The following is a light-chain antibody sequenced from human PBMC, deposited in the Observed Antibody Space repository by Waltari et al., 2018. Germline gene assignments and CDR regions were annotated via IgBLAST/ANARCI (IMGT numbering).Light chain of an antibody. V-gene: IGLV7-46*01. CDR3: LLSYSSVRV. CDR1: TGPVPSDHY. CDR2: DTV. J-gene: IGLJ3*02. Sequence: QAVVTQEPSLTVSPGGTVPLTCGSSTGPVPSDHYPFWFLQKPGQVPETLIDDTVNRLSSTPARFSGSLLGGKAALTLSGAQPEDEADYYCLLSYSSVRVFGGGTRLTVL.